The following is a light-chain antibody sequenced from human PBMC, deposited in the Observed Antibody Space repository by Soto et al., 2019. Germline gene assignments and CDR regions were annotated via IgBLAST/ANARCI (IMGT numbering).Light chain of an antibody. V-gene: IGKV3-20*01. CDR1: QSVTSY. Sequence: IVLTQSPGTLSLSPGERATLSCRASQSVTSYLAWYQQKPGQAPRLLIYGASFRATDVPDRFTAGGSGTDFTLTISRLEPEDNAAYYCQQYGRARLTFGGGTKV. CDR2: GAS. CDR3: QQYGRARLT. J-gene: IGKJ4*01.